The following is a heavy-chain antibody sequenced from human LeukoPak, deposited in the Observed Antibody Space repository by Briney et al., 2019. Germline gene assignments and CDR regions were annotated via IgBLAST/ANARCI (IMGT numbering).Heavy chain of an antibody. J-gene: IGHJ4*02. V-gene: IGHV1-69*01. CDR1: GGTFSSYA. CDR3: ARTLVGYYDSSGGLFDY. D-gene: IGHD3-22*01. Sequence: ASVKVSCKASGGTFSSYAISWVRQAPGQGLEWMGGIIPIFGTANYAQKFQGRVTITADESTSTAYMELSSLRSEDTAVYYCARTLVGYYDSSGGLFDYWGQGTLVTVSS. CDR2: IIPIFGTA.